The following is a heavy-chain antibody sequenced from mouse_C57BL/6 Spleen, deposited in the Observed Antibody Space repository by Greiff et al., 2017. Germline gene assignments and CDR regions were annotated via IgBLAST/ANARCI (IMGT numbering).Heavy chain of an antibody. CDR1: GYTFTDYY. CDR3: ARRYDYYDYDPCSMDY. J-gene: IGHJ4*01. V-gene: IGHV1-26*01. CDR2: INPNNGGT. Sequence: VQLQQSGPELVKPGASVKISCKASGYTFTDYYMNWVKQSHGKSLEWIGDINPNNGGTSYNQKFKGKATLTVDKSSSTAYMELRSLTSEDSAVYYCARRYDYYDYDPCSMDYWGQGTSVTVSS. D-gene: IGHD2-4*01.